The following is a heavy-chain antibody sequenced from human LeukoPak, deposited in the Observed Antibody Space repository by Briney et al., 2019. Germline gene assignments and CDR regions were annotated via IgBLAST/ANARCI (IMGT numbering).Heavy chain of an antibody. Sequence: PGGSLGLSCAASGFTFSSYSMNWVRQAPGKGLEWVSSISSSSSYIYYADSVKGRFTISRDNDKNSLYLQMNSLRAEDTAVYYCARANGPDYYDSSGYSAGVRWGQGTLVTVSS. CDR3: ARANGPDYYDSSGYSAGVR. D-gene: IGHD3-22*01. CDR2: ISSSSSYI. V-gene: IGHV3-21*01. J-gene: IGHJ4*02. CDR1: GFTFSSYS.